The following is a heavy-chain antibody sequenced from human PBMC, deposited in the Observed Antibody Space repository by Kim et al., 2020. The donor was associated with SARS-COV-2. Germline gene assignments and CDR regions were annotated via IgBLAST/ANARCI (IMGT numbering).Heavy chain of an antibody. CDR1: GYTFTNYY. D-gene: IGHD4-4*01. Sequence: ASVKVSCKASGYTFTNYYMHCGRQAPGQGLEWMGIIYPSGGSTIYSPKFLGRITMTRDTSTTTADIELSSLISEDTAVYYCLATPDSKSSGDYWGPCTLV. V-gene: IGHV1-46*01. CDR2: IYPSGGST. J-gene: IGHJ4*02. CDR3: LATPDSKSSGDY.